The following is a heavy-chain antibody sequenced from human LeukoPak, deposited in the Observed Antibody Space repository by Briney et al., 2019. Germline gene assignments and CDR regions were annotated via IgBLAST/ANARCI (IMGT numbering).Heavy chain of an antibody. CDR3: ARDHNVADV. CDR1: GFTFSHYW. D-gene: IGHD2-8*01. CDR2: LNQDGSVQ. J-gene: IGHJ3*01. Sequence: PGGSLILSCEASGFTFSHYWMTWYRPAPGKGLEWVANLNQDGSVQAYGDSVRGRFTISRDNAKNSVYIQMSSLRVEDTAMYYCARDHNVADVWGQGTMVTVSS. V-gene: IGHV3-7*01.